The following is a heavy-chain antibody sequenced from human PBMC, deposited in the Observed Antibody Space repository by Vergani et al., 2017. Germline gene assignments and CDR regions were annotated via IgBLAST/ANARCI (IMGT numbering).Heavy chain of an antibody. J-gene: IGHJ5*02. CDR2: IYYSGSN. CDR3: ARHSTVAWLVKLGWIDP. V-gene: IGHV4-39*01. CDR1: GASIRSSNYY. Sequence: QLQLQESGPGLVKPSATLSLTCSVPGASIRSSNYYWGWIRQPPGKGLEWIASIYYSGSNHYNPSLKSRGTISVDTSKNQFSLKLSSVTAADTAVYFCARHSTVAWLVKLGWIDPWGQGILVTVSS. D-gene: IGHD6-19*01.